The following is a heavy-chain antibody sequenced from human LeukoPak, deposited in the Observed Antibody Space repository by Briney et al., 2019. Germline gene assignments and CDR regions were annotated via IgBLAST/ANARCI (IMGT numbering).Heavy chain of an antibody. J-gene: IGHJ4*02. CDR3: ARASVEHSIVAGDYFDY. D-gene: IGHD2-15*01. V-gene: IGHV4-38-2*01. CDR2: KSGIA. CDR1: GYSINNAHY. Sequence: SETLSLTCAVSGYSINNAHYWSWIRPPPGKRLEWIGIKSGIASYNPALKCRVTISFDTSRNHFSIHPRPLTAADTAVYFCARASVEHSIVAGDYFDYWGQGTLVTVSS.